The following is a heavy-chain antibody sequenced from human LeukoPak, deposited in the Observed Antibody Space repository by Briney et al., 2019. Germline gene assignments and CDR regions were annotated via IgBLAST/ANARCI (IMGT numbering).Heavy chain of an antibody. CDR1: SYSISSGYY. J-gene: IGHJ4*02. CDR3: TTLIAAPGSGAPFDY. V-gene: IGHV4-38-2*01. Sequence: SETLSLTCAVSSYSISSGYYWGWVRQPPGKGLEWIANIYHSGNTYYNPSLNNRVTISVDTSMNHFSLKLTSVTAADTAVYYCTTLIAAPGSGAPFDYWGQGILVTVSS. D-gene: IGHD6-13*01. CDR2: IYHSGNT.